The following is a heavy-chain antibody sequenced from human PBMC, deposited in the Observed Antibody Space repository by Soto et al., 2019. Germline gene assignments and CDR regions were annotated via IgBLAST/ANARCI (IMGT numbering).Heavy chain of an antibody. CDR1: GGSISSGGYS. D-gene: IGHD2-2*01. Sequence: SETLSLTCAVSGGSISSGGYSWSWIRQPPGKGLEWIGYIYHSGSTYYNPSLKSRVTISVDRSKNQFSLKLSSVTAADTAVYYCARGLRGSGAAALRWFDPWGRGALVTVS. CDR3: ARGLRGSGAAALRWFDP. CDR2: IYHSGST. V-gene: IGHV4-30-2*01. J-gene: IGHJ5*02.